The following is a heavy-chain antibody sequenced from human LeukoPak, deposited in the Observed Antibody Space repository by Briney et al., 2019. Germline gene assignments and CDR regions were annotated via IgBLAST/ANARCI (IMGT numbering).Heavy chain of an antibody. Sequence: ASVKVSCKASGGTFSSYAISWVRQAPGQGLEWMGGIIPIFGTANYAQKFQGRVTITADESTSTAYMELSSLRSEDTAVYYCARGSASDIVVVVADYYYYGMDVWGQGTTVTVSS. CDR1: GGTFSSYA. CDR3: ARGSASDIVVVVADYYYYGMDV. J-gene: IGHJ6*02. CDR2: IIPIFGTA. D-gene: IGHD2-15*01. V-gene: IGHV1-69*13.